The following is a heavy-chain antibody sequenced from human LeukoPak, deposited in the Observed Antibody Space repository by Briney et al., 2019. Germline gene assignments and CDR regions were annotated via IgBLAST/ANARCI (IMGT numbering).Heavy chain of an antibody. Sequence: ASVKVSCKASGYTFTGYYMHWVRQAPGQGLEWMGWINPNSGGTNYAQKFQGRVTMTRDTSISTAYMELSRLGSDDTAVYYCARDLNYYDSGGFDYWGQGTLVTASS. D-gene: IGHD3-22*01. CDR1: GYTFTGYY. V-gene: IGHV1-2*02. CDR3: ARDLNYYDSGGFDY. CDR2: INPNSGGT. J-gene: IGHJ4*02.